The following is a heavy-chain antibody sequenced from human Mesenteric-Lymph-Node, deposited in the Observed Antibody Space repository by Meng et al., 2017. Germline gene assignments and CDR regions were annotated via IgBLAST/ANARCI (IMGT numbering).Heavy chain of an antibody. CDR3: ARGRGYCSGVRCYSGKVYEY. CDR2: ITHGGNT. CDR1: GGSFSSYY. D-gene: IGHD2-15*01. V-gene: IGHV4-34*01. J-gene: IGHJ4*02. Sequence: SETLSLTCDVYGGSFSSYYWSWIRQTPGKGLEWIGEITHGGNTNYNPSLMSRVNISVDKSKNQFSLKLTSVTAADTAMYYCARGRGYCSGVRCYSGKVYEYWGQGTLVTVSS.